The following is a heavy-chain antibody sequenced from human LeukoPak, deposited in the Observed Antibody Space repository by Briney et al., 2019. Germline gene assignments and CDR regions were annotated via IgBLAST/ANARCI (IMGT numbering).Heavy chain of an antibody. Sequence: PSETLSLTCAVYGGSFSGYYWSWIRQPPGKGLEWIGEINHSGSTNYNPSLKSRVTISVDTSKNQFSLKLSSVTAADTAVYYRARVARTPQYYYYYYGMDVWGQGTTVTVSS. CDR2: INHSGST. CDR1: GGSFSGYY. J-gene: IGHJ6*02. CDR3: ARVARTPQYYYYYYGMDV. D-gene: IGHD1-1*01. V-gene: IGHV4-34*01.